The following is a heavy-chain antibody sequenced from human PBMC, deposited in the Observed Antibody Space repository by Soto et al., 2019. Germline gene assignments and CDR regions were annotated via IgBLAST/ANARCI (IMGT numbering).Heavy chain of an antibody. CDR1: GGSFSGYY. V-gene: IGHV4-34*01. Sequence: SETLSLTCAVYGGSFSGYYWSWIRQPPGKGLEWIGEINHSGSTNYNPSLKSRVTISVDTSKNQFSLKLSSVTAADTAVYYCARGIAAAGGPILDYWGQGTLVTVSS. D-gene: IGHD6-13*01. CDR3: ARGIAAAGGPILDY. CDR2: INHSGST. J-gene: IGHJ4*02.